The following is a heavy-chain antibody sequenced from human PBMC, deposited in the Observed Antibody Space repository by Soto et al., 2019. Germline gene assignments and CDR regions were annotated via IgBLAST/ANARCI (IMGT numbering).Heavy chain of an antibody. V-gene: IGHV4-31*03. CDR1: GGSISSGGYY. CDR2: IYYSGST. D-gene: IGHD1-1*01. CDR3: ASWPQLEPRFDY. J-gene: IGHJ4*02. Sequence: QVQLQESGPGLVKPSQTLSLTCTVSGGSISSGGYYWSWIRQHPGKGLEWIGYIYYSGSTYSNPSRKSRVTISADTSKNQFSLKLSSVTAADTAVYYGASWPQLEPRFDYWGQGTLVTVSS.